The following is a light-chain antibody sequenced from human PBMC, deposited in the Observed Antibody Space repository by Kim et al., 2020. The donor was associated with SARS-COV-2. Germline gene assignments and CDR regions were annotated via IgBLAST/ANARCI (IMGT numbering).Light chain of an antibody. CDR1: QGISNS. CDR2: AAS. V-gene: IGKV1-NL1*01. Sequence: ASRGDRVTLTGRASQGISNSLDWYQQKPGKAPKLLLFAASRLESGVPSRFSGSGSGTDYTLTISSLQPEDFASYYCQQYYRTPLTFGQGTKVDIK. CDR3: QQYYRTPLT. J-gene: IGKJ1*01.